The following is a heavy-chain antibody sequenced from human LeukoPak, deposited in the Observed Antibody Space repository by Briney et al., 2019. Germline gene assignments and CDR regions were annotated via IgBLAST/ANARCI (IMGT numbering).Heavy chain of an antibody. Sequence: GGSLRLSCAASGFTFSSYEMNWVRQAPGKGLEWVSYISSSGSTIYYADSVKGRFTISRDNAKNSLYLQMNSLRAEDTAVYYCARDFELWFGELLYSLDAFDIWGQGTMVTVSS. CDR3: ARDFELWFGELLYSLDAFDI. J-gene: IGHJ3*02. V-gene: IGHV3-48*03. CDR2: ISSSGSTI. D-gene: IGHD3-10*01. CDR1: GFTFSSYE.